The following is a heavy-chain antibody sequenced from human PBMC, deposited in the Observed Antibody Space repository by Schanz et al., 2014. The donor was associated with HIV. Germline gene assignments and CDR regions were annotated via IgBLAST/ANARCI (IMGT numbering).Heavy chain of an antibody. Sequence: EVQLLQSGGGLVQPGGSLRLSCAASGFTFSSYAMSWVRQAPGKGLEWVSGISWNSGNIDYAASVKGRFTISRDNSKNTLYLQMNSLRAEDTAVYYCARGDGGYWYYFDYWGQGTLVTVSP. V-gene: IGHV3-23*01. CDR2: ISWNSGNI. CDR1: GFTFSSYA. J-gene: IGHJ4*02. D-gene: IGHD5-12*01. CDR3: ARGDGGYWYYFDY.